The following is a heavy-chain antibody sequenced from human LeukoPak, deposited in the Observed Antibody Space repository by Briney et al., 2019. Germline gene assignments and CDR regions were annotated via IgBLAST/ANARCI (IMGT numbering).Heavy chain of an antibody. CDR1: GGTFSSSA. J-gene: IGHJ6*02. V-gene: IGHV1-69*04. D-gene: IGHD5-18*01. CDR2: IIPVLNIT. Sequence: SVKVSCKTSGGTFSSSAITWVRQAPGQGLEWMGRIIPVLNITTYAQKFQGRVTITADTSTGTVYMELSSLRSEETAVYYCAKDQGLTAPPPYGLDVWGQGTTVIVTS. CDR3: AKDQGLTAPPPYGLDV.